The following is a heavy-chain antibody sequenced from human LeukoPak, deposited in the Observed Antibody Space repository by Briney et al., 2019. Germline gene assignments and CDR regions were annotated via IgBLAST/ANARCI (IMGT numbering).Heavy chain of an antibody. J-gene: IGHJ6*03. CDR1: GNTFTNNG. CDR3: ARDRRGYSYGYYYMDV. Sequence: ASVKVSCKASGNTFTNNGISWVRQAPGQGLEWMGWISAYNGHTNYAQNLQGRVTMTTDTSTSTAYMELRSLRSDDTAVYYCARDRRGYSYGYYYMDVWGKGTTVTVSS. V-gene: IGHV1-18*01. D-gene: IGHD5-18*01. CDR2: ISAYNGHT.